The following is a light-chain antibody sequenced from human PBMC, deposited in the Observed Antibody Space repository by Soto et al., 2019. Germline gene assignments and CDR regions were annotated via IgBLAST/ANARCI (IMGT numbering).Light chain of an antibody. J-gene: IGLJ1*01. CDR2: DVT. CDR1: SSDVGGWNY. Sequence: QSVLTQPASVSGSPGQSITISCTGTSSDVGGWNYVSWYQQHPDKAPKLMIYDVTNRPSGVSNRFSGSKSGNTASLTISGLQAEDDADYYCCAYTTSSPLYVFGTGTKLTVL. V-gene: IGLV2-14*01. CDR3: CAYTTSSPLYV.